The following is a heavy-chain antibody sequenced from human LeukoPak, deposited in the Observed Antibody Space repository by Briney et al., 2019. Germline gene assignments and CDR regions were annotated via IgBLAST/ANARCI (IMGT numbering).Heavy chain of an antibody. CDR1: AYSIRGDDS. J-gene: IGHJ4*02. CDR3: ARNRTMPTTPGFDH. Sequence: KPSETLSLTCAVSAYSIRGDDSWCSARQSPGKGLEWIGSIYHSGSTHYNPSLKSRVTISVDTSKNQFSLMLNSVTAADTAVYYCARNRTMPTTPGFDHWGQGTLVTVSS. D-gene: IGHD1-14*01. V-gene: IGHV4-38-2*01. CDR2: IYHSGST.